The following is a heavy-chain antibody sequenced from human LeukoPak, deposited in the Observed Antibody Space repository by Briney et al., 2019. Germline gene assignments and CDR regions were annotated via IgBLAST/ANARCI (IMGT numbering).Heavy chain of an antibody. CDR2: INPSGGST. Sequence: ASVKVSCKASGYTFSSYGISWVRQAPGQGLEWMGIINPSGGSTSYAQKLQGRVTMTTDTSTSTAYMELRSLRSDDTAVYYCARAEYGPVPITWGQGTLVTVSS. CDR3: ARAEYGPVPIT. J-gene: IGHJ5*02. V-gene: IGHV1-18*01. CDR1: GYTFSSYG. D-gene: IGHD6-6*01.